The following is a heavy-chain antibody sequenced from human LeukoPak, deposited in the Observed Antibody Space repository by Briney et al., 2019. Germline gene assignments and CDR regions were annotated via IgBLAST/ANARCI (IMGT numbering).Heavy chain of an antibody. CDR2: VVGNGNT. V-gene: IGHV3-23*01. J-gene: IGHJ4*02. Sequence: GGSLRLSCAASGFTLTTYAMNWVRQAPGKRLEWVSAVVGNGNTYYADSVKGRFTISRDTSKNMLYLQMNSLRVEDTAIYYCAKDRAPDTGWNFDYWGQGTLVSVSS. CDR1: GFTLTTYA. D-gene: IGHD6-19*01. CDR3: AKDRAPDTGWNFDY.